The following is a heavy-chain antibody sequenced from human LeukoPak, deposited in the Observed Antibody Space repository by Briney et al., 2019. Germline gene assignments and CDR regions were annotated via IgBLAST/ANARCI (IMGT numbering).Heavy chain of an antibody. CDR3: ARDAIDIVVVPAKTLNWFDP. Sequence: GGSLRLSCAASGFTFSNSAMSWVRQAPGKGLEWVSSISSSSSYIYYADSVKGRFTISRDNAKNSLYLQMNSLRAEDTAVYYCARDAIDIVVVPAKTLNWFDPWGQGTLVTVSS. D-gene: IGHD2-2*01. CDR1: GFTFSNSA. V-gene: IGHV3-21*01. CDR2: ISSSSSYI. J-gene: IGHJ5*02.